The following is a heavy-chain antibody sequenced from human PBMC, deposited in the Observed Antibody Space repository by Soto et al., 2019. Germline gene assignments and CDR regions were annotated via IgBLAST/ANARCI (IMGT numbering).Heavy chain of an antibody. Sequence: GGSLRLSCAASGFTFSSYSMNWVRQAPGKGLEWVSSISSSSSYIYYADSVKGRFTISRDNAKNSLYLQMNSLRAEDTAVYYCARADVVDIVATSKEDAFDIWGQGTMVTVSS. CDR2: ISSSSSYI. CDR1: GFTFSSYS. D-gene: IGHD5-12*01. J-gene: IGHJ3*02. V-gene: IGHV3-21*01. CDR3: ARADVVDIVATSKEDAFDI.